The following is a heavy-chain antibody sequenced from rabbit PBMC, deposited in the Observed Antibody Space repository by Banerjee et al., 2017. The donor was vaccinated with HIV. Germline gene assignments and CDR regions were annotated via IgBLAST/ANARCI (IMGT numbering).Heavy chain of an antibody. J-gene: IGHJ4*01. V-gene: IGHV1S45*01. CDR2: INNGCGST. CDR3: GRDRDGDAGYGSLAL. D-gene: IGHD6-1*01. CDR1: AFDISIYH. Sequence: QEQLVESGGDLVKPGGSLALTCKASAFDISIYHMCWVRQAPGKGLEWIACINNGCGSTYYASWAKGRFTISKTSSTTVTLQMTSLTAADTATYFCGRDRDGDAGYGSLALWGPGTLVTVS.